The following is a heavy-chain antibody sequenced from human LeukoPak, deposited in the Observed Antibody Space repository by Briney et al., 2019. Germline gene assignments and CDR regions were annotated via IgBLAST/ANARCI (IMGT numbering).Heavy chain of an antibody. V-gene: IGHV3-30*04. D-gene: IGHD6-13*01. CDR2: ISYDGSNK. CDR1: GFTFSSYA. Sequence: GGSLRLSCAASGFTFSSYAMHWVRQAPGKGLEWVAVISYDGSNKYYADSVKGRFTISRDNSKNTLYLQMNSLRAEDTAAYYCARDPYSSSWYPDHWGQGTLVTVSS. J-gene: IGHJ4*02. CDR3: ARDPYSSSWYPDH.